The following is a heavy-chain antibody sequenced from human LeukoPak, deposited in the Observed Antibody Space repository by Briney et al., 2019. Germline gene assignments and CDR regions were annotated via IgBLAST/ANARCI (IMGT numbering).Heavy chain of an antibody. J-gene: IGHJ4*02. Sequence: PGGSLRLSCAASGFTFSSYGMHWVRQAPGRGLEWVAFIRYDGSNKYYADSVKGRFTISRDNSKNTLYLQMNSLRAEDTAVYYCAYPYDSSGCIDYWGQGTLVTVSS. CDR2: IRYDGSNK. D-gene: IGHD3-22*01. CDR3: AYPYDSSGCIDY. V-gene: IGHV3-30*02. CDR1: GFTFSSYG.